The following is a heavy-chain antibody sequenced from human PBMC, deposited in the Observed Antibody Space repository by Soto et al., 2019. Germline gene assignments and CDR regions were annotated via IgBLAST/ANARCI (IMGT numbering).Heavy chain of an antibody. Sequence: EVQLVESGGGLVQPGGSLRLSCSASGFTFSTYWMHWVRQAPGKGLVWVSRINTDGSSANYADSVRGRFTISRDNAKNTLVLQMSSLGAEDTAVYYCVRDLDRYIEARGDYWGQGSLVTVSS. CDR2: INTDGSSA. D-gene: IGHD3-10*01. V-gene: IGHV3-74*01. J-gene: IGHJ4*02. CDR1: GFTFSTYW. CDR3: VRDLDRYIEARGDY.